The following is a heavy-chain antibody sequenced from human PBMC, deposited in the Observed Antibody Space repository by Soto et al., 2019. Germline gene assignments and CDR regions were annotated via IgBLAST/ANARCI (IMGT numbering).Heavy chain of an antibody. D-gene: IGHD1-1*01. J-gene: IGHJ4*02. V-gene: IGHV4-39*01. CDR1: GGSISSSNYY. CDR3: AREDRTNGYNYDY. Sequence: PSETLSLTCSVSGGSISSSNYYWAWIRQPPGKGLEWIGSIYYVGNTYYNPSLQSRVTMSVDTSKNQFSLKVTSVTCTDTAIYYCAREDRTNGYNYDYWGQGTLVTVSS. CDR2: IYYVGNT.